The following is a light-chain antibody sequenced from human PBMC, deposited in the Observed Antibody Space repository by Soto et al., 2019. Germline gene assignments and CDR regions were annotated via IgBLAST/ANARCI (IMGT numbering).Light chain of an antibody. J-gene: IGKJ1*01. V-gene: IGKV1-5*03. CDR1: QSIDIW. Sequence: DIQMIQSPSTLSASAGDRVSITCRATQSIDIWLAWYQQKPGNAPKVLIYKASILESGVPARFSGSGSGTEFTLTISSLQPEDFAAYYCQQYKSYSRTFGQGTKVEIK. CDR3: QQYKSYSRT. CDR2: KAS.